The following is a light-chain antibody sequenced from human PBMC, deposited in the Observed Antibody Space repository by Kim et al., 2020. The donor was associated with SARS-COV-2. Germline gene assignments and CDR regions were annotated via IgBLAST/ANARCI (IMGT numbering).Light chain of an antibody. CDR3: QQYKNWPET. V-gene: IGKV3-15*01. Sequence: EIVMTQSPSTLSVSPGERATLSCRASQSVSSNLAWYQQKPGQAPRLLIYGASTRATGIPARFSGSGSGTEFTLTISSLQSEDFAVYYCQQYKNWPETFGQGTKLE. CDR2: GAS. J-gene: IGKJ2*01. CDR1: QSVSSN.